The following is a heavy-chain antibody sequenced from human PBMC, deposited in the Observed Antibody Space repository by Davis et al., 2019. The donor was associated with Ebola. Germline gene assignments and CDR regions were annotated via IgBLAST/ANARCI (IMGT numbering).Heavy chain of an antibody. CDR2: INPSGGST. CDR1: GYTFTSYY. D-gene: IGHD3-16*01. CDR3: ARVGGETTTLDY. Sequence: ASVKVSCKASGYTFTSYYMHWVRQAPGQGLEWMGIINPSGGSTSYAQKFQGRVTMTRDTSTRTVYMELSSLRSEDTAVYYCARVGGETTTLDYWGQGTLVTVSS. V-gene: IGHV1-46*01. J-gene: IGHJ4*02.